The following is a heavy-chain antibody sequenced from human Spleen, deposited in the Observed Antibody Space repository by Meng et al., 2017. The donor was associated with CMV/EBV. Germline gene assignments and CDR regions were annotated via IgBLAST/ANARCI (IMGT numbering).Heavy chain of an antibody. Sequence: QEPGPGLVPPAASPSLTGSGSGVSSSSYYWSWIRQPAGKGLEWIGCIYSSGSTNYNPSLKSRVTMSVDTSKNQFSLKLSSVTAADTAVYYCARRAIFGVVIDWFDPWGQGTLVTVSS. CDR3: ARRAIFGVVIDWFDP. CDR1: GVSSSSYY. D-gene: IGHD3-3*01. CDR2: IYSSGST. V-gene: IGHV4-4*07. J-gene: IGHJ5*02.